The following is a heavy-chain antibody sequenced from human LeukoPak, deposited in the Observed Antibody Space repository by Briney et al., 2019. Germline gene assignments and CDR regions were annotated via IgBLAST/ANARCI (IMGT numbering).Heavy chain of an antibody. J-gene: IGHJ6*02. CDR1: GVSISGYY. D-gene: IGHD3-9*01. CDR2: INHSGST. Sequence: TSETLSLTCAVYGVSISGYYRSWIRQPPGKGLEWIGEINHSGSTNYNPSLKGRVTISVDASKNQFSLKLSSVTAADTAVYYCARLRYFDCSHMDVWGQGTTVTVSS. CDR3: ARLRYFDCSHMDV. V-gene: IGHV4-34*01.